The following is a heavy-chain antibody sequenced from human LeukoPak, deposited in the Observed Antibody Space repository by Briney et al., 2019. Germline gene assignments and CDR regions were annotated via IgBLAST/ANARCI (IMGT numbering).Heavy chain of an antibody. CDR2: INHSGST. Sequence: SETLSLTCAVYGGSFSGYYWSWIREPPGKGLEWIGEINHSGSTNYNPSLKSRVTISVDTSKNQFSLKLSSVTAADTAVYYCARQSYYYGSGSFTYYYYMDVWGKGTTLTISS. CDR1: GGSFSGYY. V-gene: IGHV4-34*01. D-gene: IGHD3-10*01. CDR3: ARQSYYYGSGSFTYYYYMDV. J-gene: IGHJ6*03.